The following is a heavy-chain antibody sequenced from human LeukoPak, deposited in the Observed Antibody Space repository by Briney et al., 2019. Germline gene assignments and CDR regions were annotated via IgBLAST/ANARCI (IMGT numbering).Heavy chain of an antibody. CDR1: GFTFSNAW. V-gene: IGHV3-7*04. J-gene: IGHJ4*02. D-gene: IGHD3-3*01. Sequence: GGSLRLSCAASGFTFSNAWMSWVRQAPGKGLEWVASINQDGTEKHYVDSVKGRFTISRDNVKNSLFLQMNSLRAEDTAVYYCGRGSGDIDYWGQGTLVTVSS. CDR3: GRGSGDIDY. CDR2: INQDGTEK.